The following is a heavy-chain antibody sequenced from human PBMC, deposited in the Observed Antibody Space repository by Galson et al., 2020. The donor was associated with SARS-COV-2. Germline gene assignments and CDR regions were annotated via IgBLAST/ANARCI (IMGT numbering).Heavy chain of an antibody. CDR3: VSVDEAFDP. J-gene: IGHJ5*02. CDR2: VDYRGKT. V-gene: IGHV4-39*07. Sequence: SETLSLTCTVSGASIRSDTYYWGWIRQPPGKGLEWIGSVDYRGKTFYNPSLQSRVTMSVDTSKNHFSLDLASVTAADTAVYFCVSVDEAFDPWGQGTLVTVSS. CDR1: GASIRSDTYY.